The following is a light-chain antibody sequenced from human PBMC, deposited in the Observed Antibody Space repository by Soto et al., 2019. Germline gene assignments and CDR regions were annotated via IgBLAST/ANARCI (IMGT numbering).Light chain of an antibody. CDR3: SSYTHSTTLYVL. CDR2: EVS. Sequence: QSALTQPASVSGSPGQSITISCTGTSSDVGGYNYVSWYQQHPGKAPKLIIYEVSNRPSGVSNHFSGSKSGNTASLTISGLQAEDEADYYCSSYTHSTTLYVLFGGGTKLTVL. CDR1: SSDVGGYNY. V-gene: IGLV2-14*01. J-gene: IGLJ2*01.